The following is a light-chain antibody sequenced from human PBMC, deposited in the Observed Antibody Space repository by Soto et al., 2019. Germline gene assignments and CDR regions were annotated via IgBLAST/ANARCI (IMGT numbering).Light chain of an antibody. CDR2: EVS. Sequence: QSVLTQPASVSGSPGQSITISCTGTSSDVGGYNYVSWYQQHPGKAPKLMIYEVSNRPSGVSNRFSGSKSGNTASLTISGLQAEDEADYYCSSYTSSSTCMFGGGTKLTVL. V-gene: IGLV2-14*01. J-gene: IGLJ3*02. CDR1: SSDVGGYNY. CDR3: SSYTSSSTCM.